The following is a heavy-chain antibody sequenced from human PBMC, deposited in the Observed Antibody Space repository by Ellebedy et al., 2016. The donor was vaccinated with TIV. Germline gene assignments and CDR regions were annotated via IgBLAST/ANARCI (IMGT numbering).Heavy chain of an antibody. V-gene: IGHV1-8*03. CDR3: ARSSRPVWFGYYYYYGMDV. D-gene: IGHD3-10*01. Sequence: AASVKVSCKASGYTFTSYDINWVRQATGQGLEWMGWMNPNSGNTGYAQKFQGRVTITRNTSISTAYMELSSLRSEDTAVYYCARSSRPVWFGYYYYYGMDVWGQGTTVTVSS. CDR2: MNPNSGNT. J-gene: IGHJ6*02. CDR1: GYTFTSYD.